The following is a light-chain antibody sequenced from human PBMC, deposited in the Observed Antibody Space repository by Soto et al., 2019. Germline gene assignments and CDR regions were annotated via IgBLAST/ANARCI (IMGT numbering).Light chain of an antibody. CDR2: EVS. CDR1: GNDIGHYNS. Sequence: QSALTQPASVSGSPGQSITISCTGTGNDIGHYNSVSWYQQHPAKAPKLMISEVSNRPSGISNRFSGSKSGNTAFLTISGLQAEDEADYYCASYTRTVTVVFGGGTKLTVL. CDR3: ASYTRTVTVV. J-gene: IGLJ3*02. V-gene: IGLV2-14*01.